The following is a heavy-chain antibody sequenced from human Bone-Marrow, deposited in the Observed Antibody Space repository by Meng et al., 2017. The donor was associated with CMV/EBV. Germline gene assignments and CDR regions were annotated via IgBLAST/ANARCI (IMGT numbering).Heavy chain of an antibody. CDR3: SGGGIRYCSSTSCQTYYYYYYGMDV. CDR1: TFTFRNYE. D-gene: IGHD2-2*01. J-gene: IGHJ6*02. V-gene: IGHV3-48*03. CDR2: ISASGHTI. Sequence: GESLKISCGASTFTFRNYEMNWVRQSPGKGLEWVSYISASGHTIYYADSVKGRFTISRDNAKNSLYLQMNSLRAEDTAVYYCSGGGIRYCSSTSCQTYYYYYYGMDVWGQGTTVTVSS.